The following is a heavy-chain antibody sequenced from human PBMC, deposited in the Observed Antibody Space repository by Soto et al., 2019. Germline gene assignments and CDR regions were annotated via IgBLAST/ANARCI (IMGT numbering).Heavy chain of an antibody. CDR2: ISWDGGST. V-gene: IGHV3-43*01. CDR1: GFTFDDYT. D-gene: IGHD6-13*01. CDR3: AKYRLAWGQQLALDY. J-gene: IGHJ4*02. Sequence: EVQLVESGGVVVQPGGSLRLSCAASGFTFDDYTMHWVRQAPGKGLEWVSLISWDGGSTFYADSVKGRCTTPSDNRKYSLYRQMNSLRTEDTALYYCAKYRLAWGQQLALDYWGQGTLVTVSS.